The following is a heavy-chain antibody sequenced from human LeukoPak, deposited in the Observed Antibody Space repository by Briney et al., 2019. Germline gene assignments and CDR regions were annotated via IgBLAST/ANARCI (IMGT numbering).Heavy chain of an antibody. D-gene: IGHD3-10*01. CDR3: ARGHVPGSDRHWDY. CDR2: IRYDGSNK. J-gene: IGHJ4*02. Sequence: PGGSLRLSCAASGFTFSSYGMHWVRQAPGKGLEWVAFIRYDGSNKYYADSVKGRFTISRDNSKNTLYLQMNSLRAEDTAVYYCARGHVPGSDRHWDYWGQGILVTVSS. V-gene: IGHV3-30*02. CDR1: GFTFSSYG.